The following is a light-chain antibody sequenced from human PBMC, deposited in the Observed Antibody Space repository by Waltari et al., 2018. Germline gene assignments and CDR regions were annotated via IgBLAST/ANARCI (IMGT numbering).Light chain of an antibody. V-gene: IGLV2-11*01. J-gene: IGLJ2*01. Sequence: QSALTPPRPVSGSPGQSVTISCPGTSSYVGGYNYVTWYQHHPGKAPKLMLYDAYKRPSGVPDRFSGSKSGNTASLTISGLQVEDEADYYCCSYAGSYTLIFGGGTKLTVL. CDR1: SSYVGGYNY. CDR3: CSYAGSYTLI. CDR2: DAY.